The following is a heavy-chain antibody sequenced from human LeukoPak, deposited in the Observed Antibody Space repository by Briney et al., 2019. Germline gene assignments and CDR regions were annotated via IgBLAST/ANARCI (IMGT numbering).Heavy chain of an antibody. V-gene: IGHV4-39*07. J-gene: IGHJ4*02. CDR2: IYYGGNT. CDR1: GGSISSSSHY. D-gene: IGHD3-10*01. CDR3: ARDSFGSGSYSDVPFDY. Sequence: PSETLSLTCTVSGGSISSSSHYWGWIRQPPGKGLEYIGSIYYGGNTFYNLSLRSRLTISVDTSKNQFSLKLSSVTAADAAVYYCARDSFGSGSYSDVPFDYWGQGTLVTVSS.